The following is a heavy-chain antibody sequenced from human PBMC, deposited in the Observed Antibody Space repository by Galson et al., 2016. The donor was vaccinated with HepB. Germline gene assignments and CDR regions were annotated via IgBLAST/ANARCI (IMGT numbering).Heavy chain of an antibody. CDR2: IHRSGST. D-gene: IGHD3-10*01. V-gene: IGHV4-34*01. CDR1: GGSFSGYY. CDR3: ASRRIFGSGSYGVDI. Sequence: ETLSLTCAVYGGSFSGYYWNWIRQPPGKGLEWIGEIHRSGSTNYSPSLKSRVTMSVDTSMNQFSLKLSSVTAADTAVYYCASRRIFGSGSYGVDIWGQGTTVTVSS. J-gene: IGHJ6*02.